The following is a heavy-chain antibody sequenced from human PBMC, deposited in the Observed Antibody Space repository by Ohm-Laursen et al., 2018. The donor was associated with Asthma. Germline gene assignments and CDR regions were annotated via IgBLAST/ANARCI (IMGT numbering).Heavy chain of an antibody. CDR2: ISTASSFI. Sequence: SLRLSCAASGYTFSRYSIHWVRQIPGKGLEWVASISTASSFIYYADSVRGRFTTSRDNAKNSLYLQINSLRAEDTAVYYCATPARRDYYYGMDVWGQGTTVTVSS. V-gene: IGHV3-21*04. CDR3: ATPARRDYYYGMDV. J-gene: IGHJ6*02. D-gene: IGHD6-6*01. CDR1: GYTFSRYS.